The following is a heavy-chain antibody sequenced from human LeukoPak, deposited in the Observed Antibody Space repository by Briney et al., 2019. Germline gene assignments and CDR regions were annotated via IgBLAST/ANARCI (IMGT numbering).Heavy chain of an antibody. V-gene: IGHV4-31*03. CDR3: AGVNRFDWLLSQSGPPGDY. CDR1: GGSISSGGYY. D-gene: IGHD3-9*01. Sequence: SETLSLTCTVSGGSISSGGYYWSWIRQHPGKGLEWIGYIYYSGSTYYNPSLKSRVTISVDTSKNQFSLKLSSVTAADTAVYYCAGVNRFDWLLSQSGPPGDYWGQGTLVTVSS. J-gene: IGHJ4*02. CDR2: IYYSGST.